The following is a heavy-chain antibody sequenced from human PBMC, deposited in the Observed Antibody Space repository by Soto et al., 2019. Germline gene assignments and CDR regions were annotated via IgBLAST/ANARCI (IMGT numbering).Heavy chain of an antibody. V-gene: IGHV1-69*13. CDR3: ARKTASGSTDIYFDY. CDR2: IIPIFGTA. CDR1: GGTLSSYA. D-gene: IGHD5-12*01. J-gene: IGHJ4*02. Sequence: SVKVSCKASGGTLSSYAISWVRQAPGQGLEWMGGIIPIFGTANYAQKFQGRVTITADESTSTAYMELSSLRSEDTAVYYCARKTASGSTDIYFDYWGQGTLVTVSS.